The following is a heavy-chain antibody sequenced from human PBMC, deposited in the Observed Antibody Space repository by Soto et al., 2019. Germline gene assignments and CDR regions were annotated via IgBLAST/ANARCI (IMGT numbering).Heavy chain of an antibody. V-gene: IGHV3-74*01. J-gene: IGHJ6*03. D-gene: IGHD3-3*01. CDR2: VNNDGSST. CDR3: VRLGVWSGAYYYMDV. CDR1: GFNFGPSW. Sequence: EMQVVESGGGLVQRGGSLRLSCVASGFNFGPSWMTWVRQAPGKGLVWVALVNNDGSSTRYADSVKGRFTISRDNAKNTVYLQMSSLRGDDTALYYCVRLGVWSGAYYYMDVWGKGTTVTVSS.